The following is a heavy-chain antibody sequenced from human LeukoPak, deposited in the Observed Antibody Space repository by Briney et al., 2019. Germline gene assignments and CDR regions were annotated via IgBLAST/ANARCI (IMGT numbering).Heavy chain of an antibody. CDR1: GFTFSSYA. Sequence: GGSLRLSCAASGFTFSSYAMHWVRQAPGKGLEWVAVISYDGSNKYYADSVKGRFTISRDNSKNTLYLQMNSLRAEDTAVYYCARVYYYGSGSYYPPDYWGQGTLVTVSS. CDR2: ISYDGSNK. CDR3: ARVYYYGSGSYYPPDY. J-gene: IGHJ4*02. V-gene: IGHV3-30-3*01. D-gene: IGHD3-10*01.